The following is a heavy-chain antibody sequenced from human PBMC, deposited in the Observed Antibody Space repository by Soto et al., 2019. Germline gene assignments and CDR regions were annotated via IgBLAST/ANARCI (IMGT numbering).Heavy chain of an antibody. CDR2: IKRDGSEK. J-gene: IGHJ4*02. CDR1: GFMFGSYW. CDR3: ARVSANDYEMDH. V-gene: IGHV3-7*03. D-gene: IGHD3-16*01. Sequence: EVQLVESGGGLVQPGGSLRLSCAASGFMFGSYWMSWVRHAPGKGLEWVANIKRDGSEKFYVDSVKGRFTISRDNADNSFFLDMNSLRGEDSGIYYSARVSANDYEMDHWGQGAVVTVS.